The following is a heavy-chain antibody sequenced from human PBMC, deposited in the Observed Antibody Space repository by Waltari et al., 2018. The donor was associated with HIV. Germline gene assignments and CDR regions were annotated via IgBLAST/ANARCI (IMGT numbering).Heavy chain of an antibody. J-gene: IGHJ3*01. D-gene: IGHD3-22*01. CDR2: SSAIGGST. V-gene: IGHV3-23*04. CDR3: AKYGSSGFYQGDALDF. Sequence: EVQLVESGGGLVKPGGSLRLSCAASGFTFSSHAMSWVRQAPGKGLEWVSGSSAIGGSTYYVDSVKGRFTISRDNSKNTLYLQMNSLRAEDTAVYYCAKYGSSGFYQGDALDFWGQGTVVTVSS. CDR1: GFTFSSHA.